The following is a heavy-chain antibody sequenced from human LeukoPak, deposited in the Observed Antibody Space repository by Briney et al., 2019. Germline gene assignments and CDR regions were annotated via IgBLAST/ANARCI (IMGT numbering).Heavy chain of an antibody. V-gene: IGHV1-2*02. Sequence: ASVKVSCKASGYTFTGYYIHWVRQAPGQGLEWMGWINSNSGGTNYAQKFQGRVTMTRDTSISTAYMELRRLGSDDTAVYYCAREGDGSSPSVIYFDYWGQGTLVTVSS. D-gene: IGHD1-26*01. CDR3: AREGDGSSPSVIYFDY. CDR2: INSNSGGT. CDR1: GYTFTGYY. J-gene: IGHJ4*02.